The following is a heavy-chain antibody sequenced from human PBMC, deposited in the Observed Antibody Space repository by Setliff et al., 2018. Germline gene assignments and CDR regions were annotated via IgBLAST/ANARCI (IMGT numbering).Heavy chain of an antibody. D-gene: IGHD1-26*01. CDR3: ARDQRVWGFMDV. V-gene: IGHV4-4*02. CDR1: GDSISSGNW. J-gene: IGHJ6*03. Sequence: SETLSLTCAVSGDSISSGNWWSWVRQPPEKGLEWIGEINHSGNTNYNPSLKSRVTISVDKSTNQFSLKLNSVTAEDTAIYFCARDQRVWGFMDVWGKGTTVTVSS. CDR2: INHSGNT.